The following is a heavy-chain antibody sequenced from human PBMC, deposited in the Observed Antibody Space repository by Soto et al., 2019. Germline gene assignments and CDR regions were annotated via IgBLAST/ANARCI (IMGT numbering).Heavy chain of an antibody. D-gene: IGHD2-2*01. CDR3: ARLYCTSSTCDSWFDP. CDR1: GYTFTTFW. Sequence: GESLKISCTGFGYTFTTFWISWARQMPGRGLEWMGRIDPRDSYTNYSPSFQGHVTISVDKSISTAYLRWGSLKASDTAMYYCARLYCTSSTCDSWFDPWGQGTLVTVSS. J-gene: IGHJ5*02. V-gene: IGHV5-10-1*01. CDR2: IDPRDSYT.